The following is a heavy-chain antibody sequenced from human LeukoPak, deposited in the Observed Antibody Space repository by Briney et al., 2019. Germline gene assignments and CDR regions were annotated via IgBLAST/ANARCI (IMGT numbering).Heavy chain of an antibody. CDR2: IFYSGST. Sequence: SETLSLTCTVSGGSISTSNYYWGWIRQPPGKGLEWIGNIFYSGSTYYNPSLKSRVTISVDTSKNQFSLKLSSVTAADTAVYYCARIPYYDSSLPSDYWGQGTLVTVSS. D-gene: IGHD3-22*01. J-gene: IGHJ4*02. CDR3: ARIPYYDSSLPSDY. V-gene: IGHV4-39*07. CDR1: GGSISTSNYY.